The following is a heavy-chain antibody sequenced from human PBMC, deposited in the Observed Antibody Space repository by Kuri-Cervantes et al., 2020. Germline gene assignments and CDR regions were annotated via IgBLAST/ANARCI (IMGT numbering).Heavy chain of an antibody. J-gene: IGHJ3*02. Sequence: GESLKISCAASGFTFSRHGMHWVRQAPGKGLEWVAFIRFDGSSTYHVDSVKSRFTISRDNAKNTLYLQMNSLRAEDTAVYYCARCPWFGERAFDIWGQGTMVTVSS. V-gene: IGHV3-30*02. CDR2: IRFDGSST. CDR3: ARCPWFGERAFDI. D-gene: IGHD3-10*01. CDR1: GFTFSRHG.